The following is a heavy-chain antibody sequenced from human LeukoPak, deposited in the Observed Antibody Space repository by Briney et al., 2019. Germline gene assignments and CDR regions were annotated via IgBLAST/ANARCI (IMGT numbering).Heavy chain of an antibody. J-gene: IGHJ4*02. CDR2: IVGDGSKA. V-gene: IGHV3-33*05. D-gene: IGHD7-27*01. CDR1: GFTFSTYG. CDR3: ARDSITGDNSLDY. Sequence: GGSLRLSCAASGFTFSTYGMQWVRQAPGMGLEWVAVIVGDGSKAHYADSVRGRFTVSRDNSKNTLYLQMNSPRTEDTAVYYCARDSITGDNSLDYWGRGTLVTVSS.